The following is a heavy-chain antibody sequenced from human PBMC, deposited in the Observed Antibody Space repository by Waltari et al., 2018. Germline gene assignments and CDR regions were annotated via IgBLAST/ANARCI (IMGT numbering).Heavy chain of an antibody. CDR1: GYTFTSYD. D-gene: IGHD6-19*01. V-gene: IGHV1-8*01. J-gene: IGHJ4*02. Sequence: QVQLVQSGAEVKKPGASVKVSCKASGYTFTSYDINWVRQATGQGLEWMGWMNPNSGNTGYAQKCQGRFTMTEDTSTDTAYMELSSLRSEDTAVYYCAKLPGIAVAGTTSDYWGQGTLVTVSS. CDR2: MNPNSGNT. CDR3: AKLPGIAVAGTTSDY.